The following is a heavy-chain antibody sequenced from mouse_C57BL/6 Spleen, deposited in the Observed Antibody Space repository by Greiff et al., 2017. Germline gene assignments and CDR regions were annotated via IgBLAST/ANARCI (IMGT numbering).Heavy chain of an antibody. CDR2: IDPENGDT. J-gene: IGHJ3*01. CDR1: GFNIKDDY. CDR3: TAIYYYGSSGFAY. Sequence: ESGAELVRPGASVKLSCTASGFNIKDDYMHWVKQRPEQGLEWIGWIDPENGDTEYASKFQGKATITADTSSNTAYLQLSSRTSEDTAVYYCTAIYYYGSSGFAYWGQGTLVTVSA. V-gene: IGHV14-4*01. D-gene: IGHD1-1*01.